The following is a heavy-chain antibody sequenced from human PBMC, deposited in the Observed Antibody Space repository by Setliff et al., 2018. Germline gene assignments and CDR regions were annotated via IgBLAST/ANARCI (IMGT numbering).Heavy chain of an antibody. CDR3: AREPTRTGGFYYLDV. J-gene: IGHJ6*03. D-gene: IGHD2-2*01. CDR1: GGSFTTYY. Sequence: ETLSLTCTVSGGSFTTYYWSWIRQSPGKGLEWIGYIYYSGSTNYNPSLKSRVSISVDTSKNQFSLRLTSVTAADTAVYYCAREPTRTGGFYYLDVWGEGTTVTVSS. V-gene: IGHV4-59*01. CDR2: IYYSGST.